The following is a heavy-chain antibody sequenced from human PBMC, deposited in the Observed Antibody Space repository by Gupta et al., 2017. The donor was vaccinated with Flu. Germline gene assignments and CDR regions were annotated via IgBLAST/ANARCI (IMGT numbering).Heavy chain of an antibody. CDR1: GFTFSSYW. CDR3: AKSIAARRYYYYGMDV. D-gene: IGHD6-6*01. CDR2: IKQDGSEK. V-gene: IGHV3-7*01. J-gene: IGHJ6*02. Sequence: EVQLVESGGGLVQPGGSLRLSCAASGFTFSSYWMSWVRQAPGKGLEWVANIKQDGSEKYYVDSVKGRFTISRDNAKNSLYLQMNSLRAEDTAVYYCAKSIAARRYYYYGMDVWGQGTTVTVSS.